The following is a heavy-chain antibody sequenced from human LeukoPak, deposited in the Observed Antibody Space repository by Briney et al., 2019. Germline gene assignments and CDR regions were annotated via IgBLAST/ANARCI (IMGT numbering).Heavy chain of an antibody. D-gene: IGHD2-21*01. V-gene: IGHV3-23*01. CDR1: GFTFDSYA. Sequence: GGPLRLSCGASGFTFDSYAMSWVRQAPGKGLEWVSSITDTGVSTYYADSVKGRFTITRENSKNTLYLQMMGLRVEDTAIYYCAKLNLGEMAYFDSWGQGILVTVSS. J-gene: IGHJ4*02. CDR3: AKLNLGEMAYFDS. CDR2: ITDTGVST.